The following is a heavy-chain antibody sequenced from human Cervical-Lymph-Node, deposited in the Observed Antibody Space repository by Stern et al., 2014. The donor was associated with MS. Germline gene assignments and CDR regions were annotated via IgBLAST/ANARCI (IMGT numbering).Heavy chain of an antibody. CDR1: GFTFSDYY. CDR3: ARTHYDFRSGYYGWFDP. J-gene: IGHJ5*02. CDR2: IDARGTII. V-gene: IGHV3-11*01. D-gene: IGHD3-3*01. Sequence: VQLLESGGGLVKPGESLRLSCAASGFTFSDYYMSWLRQAPGKGLEWVSYIDARGTIIYYADSVKGRFTISRDNSNDSLYLQLNSLSAEDTAVYYCARTHYDFRSGYYGWFDPWGQGTLVTVSS.